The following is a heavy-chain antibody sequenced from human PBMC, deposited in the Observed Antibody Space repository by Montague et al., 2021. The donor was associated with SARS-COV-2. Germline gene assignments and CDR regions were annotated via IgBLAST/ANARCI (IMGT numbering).Heavy chain of an antibody. Sequence: SLRLSCAASRFAFSDYAMSWVRQAPGKGLEWVSTTFASSHNTYYLDSVKGRFIVSRDNSKNTLFLHMNSLRAEDTALYYCAKNPTVSGMPATIAWYFDLWGRGALVTVSS. V-gene: IGHV3-23*05. CDR3: AKNPTVSGMPATIAWYFDL. D-gene: IGHD1-26*01. CDR2: TFASSHNT. CDR1: RFAFSDYA. J-gene: IGHJ2*01.